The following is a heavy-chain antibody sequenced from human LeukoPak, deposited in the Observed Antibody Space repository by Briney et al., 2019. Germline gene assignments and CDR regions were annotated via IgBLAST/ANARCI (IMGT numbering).Heavy chain of an antibody. Sequence: GGSLRLSCAASGFTFSSYWMHGVRQAPGEGLVWVSRIRGDGSSTSYADSVKGRFTISRDNAKNTLYLQMNSLRAEDAAVYYCARRIVVVGTYYFDYWGQGTLVTVSS. J-gene: IGHJ4*02. CDR2: IRGDGSST. CDR1: GFTFSSYW. V-gene: IGHV3-74*01. D-gene: IGHD6-19*01. CDR3: ARRIVVVGTYYFDY.